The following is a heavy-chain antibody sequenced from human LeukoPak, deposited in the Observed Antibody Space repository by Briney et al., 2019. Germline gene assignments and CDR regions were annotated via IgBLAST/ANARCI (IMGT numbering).Heavy chain of an antibody. D-gene: IGHD2-21*02. CDR2: ISGSGGNT. V-gene: IGHV3-23*01. CDR3: AKGRTTVVVTAIPN. J-gene: IGHJ4*02. Sequence: EGSLRPSCAASGFTFSSYAMSWVRQAPGKGLEWVSGISGSGGNTYNADSVKGRFTISRDNSKNTLYLQMNSLRAEDTAVYYCAKGRTTVVVTAIPNWGQGTLVTVSS. CDR1: GFTFSSYA.